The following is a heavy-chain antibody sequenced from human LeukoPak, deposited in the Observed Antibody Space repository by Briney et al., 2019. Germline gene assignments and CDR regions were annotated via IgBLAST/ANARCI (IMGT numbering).Heavy chain of an antibody. CDR2: LSSIGSHI. CDR3: ARDDGYSYGSAYYHYGMDV. Sequence: GASLRLSCAASGLTFSTSTMNWARQAPGKCLEWVSSLSSIGSHISYAASMNGRFTISRDNAKNALYLQMNSLRAEDTAVYYCARDDGYSYGSAYYHYGMDVWGQGTTVTVSS. J-gene: IGHJ6*02. V-gene: IGHV3-21*01. CDR1: GLTFSTST. D-gene: IGHD5-18*01.